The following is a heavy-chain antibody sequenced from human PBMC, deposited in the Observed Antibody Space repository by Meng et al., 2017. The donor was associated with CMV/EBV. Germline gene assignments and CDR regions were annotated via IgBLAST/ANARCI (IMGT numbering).Heavy chain of an antibody. J-gene: IGHJ5*02. CDR1: GGSISSCY. D-gene: IGHD2-15*01. Sequence: QMALNESAPGPVKPSETLSLTGAVYGGSISSCYWSWFRQPAGKGLEWIGRIYTSGSTNYNSSLKSRVTMSVDTSKNQFSLKLSSVTAADTAVYYCARSMVVAGDWFDPWGQGTLVTVSS. V-gene: IGHV4-4*07. CDR3: ARSMVVAGDWFDP. CDR2: IYTSGST.